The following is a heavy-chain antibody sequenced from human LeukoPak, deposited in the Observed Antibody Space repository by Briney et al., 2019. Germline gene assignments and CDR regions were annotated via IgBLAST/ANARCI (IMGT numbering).Heavy chain of an antibody. J-gene: IGHJ4*02. CDR1: GFTFSSYA. CDR2: ISYDGSNK. Sequence: SLRLXCAASGFTFSSYAMHWVRQAPGKGLEWVAVISYDGSNKYYADSVKGRFTISRDNSKNTLYLQMNSLRAEDTAVYYCARDLGEEWLVEYYFDYWGQGTLVTVSS. CDR3: ARDLGEEWLVEYYFDY. D-gene: IGHD6-19*01. V-gene: IGHV3-30-3*01.